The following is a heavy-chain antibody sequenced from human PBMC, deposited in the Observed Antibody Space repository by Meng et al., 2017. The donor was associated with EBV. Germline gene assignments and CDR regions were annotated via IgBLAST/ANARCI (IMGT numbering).Heavy chain of an antibody. CDR3: ASESGRGYTPDY. V-gene: IGHV1-69*01. CDR1: GGPFRNYA. D-gene: IGHD3-10*01. Sequence: QVQVVQFAAEGKKPGSSVKVSCKTSGGPFRNYAISWVRQAPGQGLEWLGGFLPTLGAPNYAQKFHGRVSITADESTSTHYMDLSSLRSEDTAVYYCASESGRGYTPDYWGQGTLVTVSS. CDR2: FLPTLGAP. J-gene: IGHJ4*02.